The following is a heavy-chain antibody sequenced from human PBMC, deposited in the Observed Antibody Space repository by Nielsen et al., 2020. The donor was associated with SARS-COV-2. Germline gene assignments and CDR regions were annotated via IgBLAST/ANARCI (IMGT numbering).Heavy chain of an antibody. CDR2: ISWNSGSI. V-gene: IGHV3-9*01. Sequence: SLKISCAASGFTFDDYAMHWVRQAPGKGLEWVSGISWNSGSIGYADSVKGRFTISRDNAKNSLYLQMNSLRAEDTALYYCASHSDYYYGMDVWGQGTRSPSP. J-gene: IGHJ6*02. CDR3: ASHSDYYYGMDV. D-gene: IGHD1-26*01. CDR1: GFTFDDYA.